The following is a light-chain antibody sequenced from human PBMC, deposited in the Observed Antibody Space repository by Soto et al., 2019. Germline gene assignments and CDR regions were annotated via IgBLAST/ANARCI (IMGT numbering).Light chain of an antibody. CDR2: EVS. Sequence: QSALTQPASVSGSPGQSITISCSGTSSDVGGYNYVSWYQQHPGKAPKLMIYEVSNRPSWVSNRFSGSKSGNTASLTISGLQAEEEADYYCSSFTSSSTFYVFGTGTKLTVL. CDR3: SSFTSSSTFYV. J-gene: IGLJ1*01. CDR1: SSDVGGYNY. V-gene: IGLV2-14*01.